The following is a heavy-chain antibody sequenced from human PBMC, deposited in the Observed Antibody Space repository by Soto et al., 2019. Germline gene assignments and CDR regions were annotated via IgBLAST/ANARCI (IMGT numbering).Heavy chain of an antibody. CDR3: ARDPTYGGDAFEI. J-gene: IGHJ3*02. Sequence: EASVKVSCKASGYTFTSYGISWVRQAPGQGLEWMGWISAYNGNTNYAQKLQGRVTMTTDTSTSTTYMELRSLRSDDTAVYYGARDPTYGGDAFEIWGKGTRVTFSS. CDR2: ISAYNGNT. V-gene: IGHV1-18*01. D-gene: IGHD4-17*01. CDR1: GYTFTSYG.